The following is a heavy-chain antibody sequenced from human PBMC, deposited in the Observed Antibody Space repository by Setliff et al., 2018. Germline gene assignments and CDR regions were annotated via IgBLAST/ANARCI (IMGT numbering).Heavy chain of an antibody. J-gene: IGHJ4*02. V-gene: IGHV3-7*01. D-gene: IGHD4-17*01. Sequence: LRLSCAASGFTFSSYWMSWVRQAPGKGLEWVANIKQDGSEKYYLDSVRGRFTISRDNAENSLTLQMNSLRVEDTAVYYCSRDLQGSGDYVVDYWGQGTLVTVSS. CDR2: IKQDGSEK. CDR3: SRDLQGSGDYVVDY. CDR1: GFTFSSYW.